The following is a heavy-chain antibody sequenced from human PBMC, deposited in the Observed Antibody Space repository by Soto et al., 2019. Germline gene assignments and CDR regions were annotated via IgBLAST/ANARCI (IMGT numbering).Heavy chain of an antibody. CDR3: ARLQLFCSSTSCNRGVTDY. CDR2: IYYSGST. Sequence: SETXSLTCTVSGGSISSSSYYWGWIRQPPGKGLEWIGSIYYSGSTYYNPSLKSRVTISVDTSKNQFSLKLSSVTAADTAVYYCARLQLFCSSTSCNRGVTDYWGQGTLVTVSS. D-gene: IGHD2-2*02. CDR1: GGSISSSSYY. J-gene: IGHJ4*02. V-gene: IGHV4-39*01.